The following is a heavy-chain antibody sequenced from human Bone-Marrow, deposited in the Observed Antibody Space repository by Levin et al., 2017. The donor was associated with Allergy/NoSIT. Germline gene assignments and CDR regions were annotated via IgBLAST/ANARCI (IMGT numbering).Heavy chain of an antibody. CDR1: GYTFTDYY. Sequence: ASVKVSCKASGYTFTDYYIHWVRQAPGQGLEWMGIINPSGGSTNYAQELQGRVTMTRDTSTSTVFMELSSLTSDDTAVYYCASAYSDDAVGEYWGQGTLVTVSS. CDR3: ASAYSDDAVGEY. D-gene: IGHD5-12*01. CDR2: INPSGGST. V-gene: IGHV1-46*04. J-gene: IGHJ4*02.